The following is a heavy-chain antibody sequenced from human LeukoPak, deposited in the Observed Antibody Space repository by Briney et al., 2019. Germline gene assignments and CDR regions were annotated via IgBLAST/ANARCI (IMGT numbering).Heavy chain of an antibody. Sequence: PSETLSLTCAVYGGSFSGYYWSWIRQPAGKGLEWIGRIYTSGSTNYNPSLKSRVTMSVDTSKNQFSLKLSSVTAADTAVYYCARGTDQNYYYDSSGYSNWFDPWGQGTLVTVSS. CDR2: IYTSGST. CDR1: GGSFSGYY. D-gene: IGHD3-22*01. CDR3: ARGTDQNYYYDSSGYSNWFDP. J-gene: IGHJ5*02. V-gene: IGHV4-59*10.